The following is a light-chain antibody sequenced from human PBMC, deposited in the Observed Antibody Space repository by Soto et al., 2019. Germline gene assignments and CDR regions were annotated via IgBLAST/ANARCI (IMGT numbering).Light chain of an antibody. Sequence: EIVLTQSPATLSSSPGERATLSCRASQSVNSRLAWYQQKPGQTPRLLIYDASTRATGIPTRFSGSGSGTDFTLTISSLQSEDFAVYYCQQYNNWPWTFGQGTKV. CDR1: QSVNSR. CDR3: QQYNNWPWT. CDR2: DAS. J-gene: IGKJ1*01. V-gene: IGKV3-15*01.